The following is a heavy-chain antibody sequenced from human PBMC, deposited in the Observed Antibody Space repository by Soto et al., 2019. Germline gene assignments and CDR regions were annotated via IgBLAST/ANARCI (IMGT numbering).Heavy chain of an antibody. CDR3: ARLVVACITYYFDA. J-gene: IGHJ4*02. D-gene: IGHD2-15*01. V-gene: IGHV2-5*02. CDR2: IYWDDDK. CDR1: GFSLSSSGVG. Sequence: QITLKESGPTLVKPTQTLTLTCTFSGFSLSSSGVGVGWIRQPPGKALEWLTFIYWDDDKRYSPSLKSRITITKDTSQNQVVLPLTNMDPVDTATYYCARLVVACITYYFDAWGQGTLLTVSS.